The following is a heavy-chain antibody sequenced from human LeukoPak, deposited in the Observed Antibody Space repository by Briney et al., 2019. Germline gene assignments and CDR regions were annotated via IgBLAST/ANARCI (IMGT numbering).Heavy chain of an antibody. V-gene: IGHV3-23*01. J-gene: IGHJ4*02. CDR1: GFTFSSYA. Sequence: GGSLRLSCAASGFTFSSYAMSWVRQAPGKGLEWVSLISGTGTYYADSVKGRLTISRDNSKNTLYLQMNSLRAEDTAVYYCAKGLYSGSYFLGLEFDYWGQGTLVTVSS. CDR2: ISGTGT. D-gene: IGHD1-26*01. CDR3: AKGLYSGSYFLGLEFDY.